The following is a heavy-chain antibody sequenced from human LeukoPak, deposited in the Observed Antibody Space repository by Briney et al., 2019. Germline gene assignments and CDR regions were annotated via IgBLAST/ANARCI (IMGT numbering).Heavy chain of an antibody. V-gene: IGHV4-34*01. CDR1: GGSFSGYY. Sequence: SETLSLTCAVYGGSFSGYYWSWIRQPPGKGLEWIGEINHSGSTNYNPSLKSRVTISVDTSKNQFSLKLSSVTAADTAVYYCARHFRVWGSSGHPAPPDYWGQGTLVTVSS. CDR2: INHSGST. D-gene: IGHD3-16*01. J-gene: IGHJ4*02. CDR3: ARHFRVWGSSGHPAPPDY.